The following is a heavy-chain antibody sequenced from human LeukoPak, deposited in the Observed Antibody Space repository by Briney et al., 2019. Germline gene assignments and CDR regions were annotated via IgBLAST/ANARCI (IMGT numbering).Heavy chain of an antibody. CDR1: GFTFSSYG. Sequence: PGRSLRLSCAASGFTFSSYGMHWVRQAPGKGLEWVAIIWYDGSNKYYADSVKGRFTISRDNSKNTLYLQMNSLRAEDTAVYYCARDQGYYGSGSYWPDYWGQGTLVTVSS. CDR3: ARDQGYYGSGSYWPDY. J-gene: IGHJ4*02. CDR2: IWYDGSNK. V-gene: IGHV3-33*01. D-gene: IGHD3-10*01.